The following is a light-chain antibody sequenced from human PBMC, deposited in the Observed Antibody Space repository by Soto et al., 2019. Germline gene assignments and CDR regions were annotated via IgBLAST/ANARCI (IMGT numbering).Light chain of an antibody. V-gene: IGKV3-11*01. Sequence: EIELTQSPATLSLSPGERATLSCRASQSVSSFLVWYQQKPGQAPRLLIYDAVNRVTGIPARFSGRGSGTDFTLTISSLEPEDFAVYYCQHRSNWPRLTFGGGTKVDIK. CDR1: QSVSSF. CDR2: DAV. J-gene: IGKJ4*01. CDR3: QHRSNWPRLT.